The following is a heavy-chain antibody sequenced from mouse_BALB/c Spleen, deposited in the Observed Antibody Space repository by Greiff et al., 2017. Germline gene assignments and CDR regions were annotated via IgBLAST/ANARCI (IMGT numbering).Heavy chain of an antibody. CDR2: ISSGGGST. J-gene: IGHJ2*01. Sequence: EVKLVESGGGLVKPGGSLKLSCAASGFAFSSYDMSWVRQTPEKRLEWVAYISSGGGSTYYPDTVKGRFTISRDNAKNTLYLQMSSLKSEDTAMYYCTRDQVGGYFDYWGQGTTLTVSS. V-gene: IGHV5-12-1*01. D-gene: IGHD1-1*02. CDR3: TRDQVGGYFDY. CDR1: GFAFSSYD.